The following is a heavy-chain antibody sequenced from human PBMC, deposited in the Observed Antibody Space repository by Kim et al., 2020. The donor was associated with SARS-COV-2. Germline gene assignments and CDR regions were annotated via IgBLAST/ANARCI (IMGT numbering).Heavy chain of an antibody. CDR2: INHSGST. CDR1: GGSFSGYY. Sequence: SETLSLTCAVYGGSFSGYYWSWIRQPPGKGLEWIGEINHSGSTNYNPSLKSRVTISVDTSKNQFSLKLSSVTAADTAVYYCARERIAGLLWFGENWFDPWGQGTLVTVSS. J-gene: IGHJ5*02. V-gene: IGHV4-34*01. CDR3: ARERIAGLLWFGENWFDP. D-gene: IGHD3-10*01.